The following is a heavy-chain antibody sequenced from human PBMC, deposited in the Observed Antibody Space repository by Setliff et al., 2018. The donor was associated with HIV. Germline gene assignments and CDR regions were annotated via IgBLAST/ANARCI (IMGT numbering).Heavy chain of an antibody. D-gene: IGHD5-18*01. Sequence: SETLSLTCTVSGDSVSNGRYYWSWIRQPAGKGLEWIGHIYTSGSTDYNPSLKSRVTISVDTSKNQFSLKLSSVTAADTAVYYCARTEDYSFGDAPFDYWGHGTLVTVSS. V-gene: IGHV4-61*10. CDR1: GDSVSNGRYY. CDR2: IYTSGST. J-gene: IGHJ4*01. CDR3: ARTEDYSFGDAPFDY.